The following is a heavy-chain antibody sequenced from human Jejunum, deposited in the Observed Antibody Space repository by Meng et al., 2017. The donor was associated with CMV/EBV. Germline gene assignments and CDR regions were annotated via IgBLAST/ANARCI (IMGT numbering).Heavy chain of an antibody. Sequence: QLQLEACGGGAVQAGESLRLSCGASGDTFSNSGMHWVRQAPGKGLEWVVFIRNDGSEIYYVDSVKGRFTISRDNSKNTVYLQMDSLRVEDTGIYYCVKDKGRTALDYWGQGSLVTVSS. CDR1: GDTFSNSG. V-gene: IGHV3-30*02. CDR2: IRNDGSEI. J-gene: IGHJ4*02. CDR3: VKDKGRTALDY. D-gene: IGHD3-10*01.